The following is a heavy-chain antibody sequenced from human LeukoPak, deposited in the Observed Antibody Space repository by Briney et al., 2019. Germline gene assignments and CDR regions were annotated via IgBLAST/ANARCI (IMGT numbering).Heavy chain of an antibody. D-gene: IGHD6-19*01. Sequence: ASVKVSCKASGYTFTGYYMHWVRQAPGQGLEWMGWINPNSGGTNYAQKFQGRVTMTRDTSISTAYMELSRLRSDDTAVYYCARGHHRIAVAGTAGYWGQGTLVTVSS. CDR3: ARGHHRIAVAGTAGY. V-gene: IGHV1-2*02. J-gene: IGHJ4*02. CDR1: GYTFTGYY. CDR2: INPNSGGT.